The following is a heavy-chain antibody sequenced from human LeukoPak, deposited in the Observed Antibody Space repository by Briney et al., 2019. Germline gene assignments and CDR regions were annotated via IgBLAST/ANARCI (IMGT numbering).Heavy chain of an antibody. J-gene: IGHJ4*02. V-gene: IGHV3-30-3*01. Sequence: GGSLRLSCAASGFTFSSYAMHWVRQAPGKGLEWVAVISYDGSNKYYADSVKGRFTISRDNSKNTLYLQMNSLRAEDTAVYYCARDGYYYDSSGYLALYDYWGQGTLVTVSS. D-gene: IGHD3-22*01. CDR3: ARDGYYYDSSGYLALYDY. CDR2: ISYDGSNK. CDR1: GFTFSSYA.